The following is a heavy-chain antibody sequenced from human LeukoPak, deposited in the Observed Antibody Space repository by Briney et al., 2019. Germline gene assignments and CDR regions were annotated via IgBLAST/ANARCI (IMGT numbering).Heavy chain of an antibody. CDR1: GGSISSSSYY. V-gene: IGHV4-39*01. CDR3: ARHDPSGYRHFDY. Sequence: SETLSLTCTVSGGSISSSSYYWGWIRQPPGKGLEWIGSIYYSGSTYYNPSLKSRVTISVDTSKNQFSLKLSSVTAADTAVYYCARHDPSGYRHFDYWGQGTLVTVSS. D-gene: IGHD5-18*01. J-gene: IGHJ4*02. CDR2: IYYSGST.